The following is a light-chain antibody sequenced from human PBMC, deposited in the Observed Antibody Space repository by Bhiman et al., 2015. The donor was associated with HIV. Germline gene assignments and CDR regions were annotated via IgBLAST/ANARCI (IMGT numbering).Light chain of an antibody. V-gene: IGLV2-14*01. Sequence: QSALTQPASVSGSPGQSITISCTGTSSDVGGYNYVSWYQQHPDKAPKLIIYDVSKRPSGVSHRFSGSKSGNTASLTISGLQAEDEADYYCQSYDRDLGGSVFGTGTKVTVL. J-gene: IGLJ1*01. CDR1: SSDVGGYNY. CDR3: QSYDRDLGGSV. CDR2: DVS.